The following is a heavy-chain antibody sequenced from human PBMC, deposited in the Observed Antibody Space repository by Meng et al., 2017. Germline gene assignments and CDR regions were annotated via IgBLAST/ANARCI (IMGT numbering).Heavy chain of an antibody. Sequence: QVQLVQSGAEVKKPWCSVKVSCKASGGTFSSYAISWVRQAPGQGLEWMGGIIPILGIANYEKKFQGSVTITADKSTSTAYMELSSLRSEDTAVYYCATGYGDTDFDYWGQGTLVTVSS. CDR3: ATGYGDTDFDY. CDR2: IIPILGIA. J-gene: IGHJ4*02. V-gene: IGHV1-69*10. D-gene: IGHD4-17*01. CDR1: GGTFSSYA.